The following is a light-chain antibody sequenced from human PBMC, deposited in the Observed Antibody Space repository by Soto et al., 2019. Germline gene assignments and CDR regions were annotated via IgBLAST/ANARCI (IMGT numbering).Light chain of an antibody. CDR2: AAS. V-gene: IGKV1-8*01. CDR3: QQYCSYPPA. Sequence: AIRMTQSPSTFSASTGDRVTITCRASQGISSYLAWYQQKQGKAPNLLIYAASTLQSVVPSRFSSSGSGTDFTLTSSCLHSEDLATYYWQQYCSYPPAFGQGTKVEIK. CDR1: QGISSY. J-gene: IGKJ2*01.